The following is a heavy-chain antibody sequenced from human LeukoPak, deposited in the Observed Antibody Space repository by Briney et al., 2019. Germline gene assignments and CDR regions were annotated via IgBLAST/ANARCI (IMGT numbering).Heavy chain of an antibody. CDR2: INPNSGGT. Sequence: ASVKVSSKASGYTCTGYYMHWVRQATAQGLEWMGRINPNSGGTNYAQKSQGGVTITRDTSISTAYMELSRLRSDDTAVYYCARDDWGDYWYFDLWGRGTLVTVSS. CDR3: ARDDWGDYWYFDL. D-gene: IGHD3-9*01. V-gene: IGHV1-2*06. J-gene: IGHJ2*01. CDR1: GYTCTGYY.